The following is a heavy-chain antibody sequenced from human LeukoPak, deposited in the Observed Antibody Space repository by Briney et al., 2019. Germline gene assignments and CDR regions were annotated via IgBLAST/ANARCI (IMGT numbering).Heavy chain of an antibody. Sequence: GGSLRLSCAASGFTFDDYGMTWVRQAPGKGLEWVSGINWNGGSTGYADSVEGRFSISRDNAKNSLYLQMNSLRAEDTAVYYCAKEQVVADTWGYYYYYYMDVWGKGTTVTVSS. CDR2: INWNGGST. D-gene: IGHD2-15*01. J-gene: IGHJ6*03. CDR1: GFTFDDYG. CDR3: AKEQVVADTWGYYYYYYMDV. V-gene: IGHV3-20*04.